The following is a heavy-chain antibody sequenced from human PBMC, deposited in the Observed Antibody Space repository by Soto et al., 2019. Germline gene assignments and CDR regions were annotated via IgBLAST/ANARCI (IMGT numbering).Heavy chain of an antibody. V-gene: IGHV4-34*01. J-gene: IGHJ4*02. CDR3: ARASGLWWYPY. CDR1: GGSFSGYY. D-gene: IGHD2-21*01. Sequence: SETLSLTCAVYGGSFSGYYWSWIRQPPGKGLEWIGEINHSGSTNYNPSLKSQVTISVDTSKNQFSLKLSSVTAADTAVYYCARASGLWWYPYWGQGTLVTVSS. CDR2: INHSGST.